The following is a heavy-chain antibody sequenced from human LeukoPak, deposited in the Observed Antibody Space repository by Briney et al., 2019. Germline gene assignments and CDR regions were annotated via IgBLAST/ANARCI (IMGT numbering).Heavy chain of an antibody. CDR3: ARDRFWSAPYMGSGYDAFDI. D-gene: IGHD3-3*01. V-gene: IGHV1-46*01. J-gene: IGHJ3*02. Sequence: GASVKVSCKASGYTFISYYMHWVRQAPGQGLEWMGIINPSGGSTSYAQKFQGRVTMTRDTSTSTVYMELSSLRSEDTAVYYCARDRFWSAPYMGSGYDAFDIWGQGTMVTVSS. CDR1: GYTFISYY. CDR2: INPSGGST.